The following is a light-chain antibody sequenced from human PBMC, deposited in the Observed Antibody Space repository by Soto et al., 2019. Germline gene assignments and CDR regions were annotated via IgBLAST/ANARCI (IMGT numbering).Light chain of an antibody. J-gene: IGKJ5*01. CDR1: QSISSW. Sequence: DIQMTQSPSTLSSSVGDRFTITCRASQSISSWLAWYQQKPGKAPKLLIYDASSLESGVPSRFSGSGSATEFTLTISSLQPDDFATYYCQQYNTYSTFGQGTRLEIK. CDR3: QQYNTYST. V-gene: IGKV1-5*01. CDR2: DAS.